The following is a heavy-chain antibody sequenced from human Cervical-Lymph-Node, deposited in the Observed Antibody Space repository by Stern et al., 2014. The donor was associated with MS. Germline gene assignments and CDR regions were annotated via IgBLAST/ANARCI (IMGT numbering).Heavy chain of an antibody. D-gene: IGHD3-10*01. V-gene: IGHV3-30-3*01. CDR2: VSYNGTQR. CDR3: ARGGRGVGLEY. J-gene: IGHJ4*02. Sequence: VHLVESGGGVVQPGRSLRLSCVASGFTFSNYAMHWVRQAPGKGLEWVSFVSYNGTQRNSTDSVKARFTIARDNSKNTLYLRMNSLRDEVTAGYFCARGGRGVGLEYWGQGALVTVSS. CDR1: GFTFSNYA.